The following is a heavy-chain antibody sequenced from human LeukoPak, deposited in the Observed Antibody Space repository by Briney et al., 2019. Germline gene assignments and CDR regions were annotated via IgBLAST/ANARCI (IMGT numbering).Heavy chain of an antibody. D-gene: IGHD1-26*01. CDR2: IGNVGDT. CDR3: ARVGEWGVFDI. J-gene: IGHJ3*02. V-gene: IGHV3-13*01. CDR1: GFTFSTYD. Sequence: GSLRLSYAASGFTFSTYDMHWVRQPTGKGLEWVSGIGNVGDTHYRGSVKGRFTISRENAKNSLYLQMNNLRAGDTAVYYCARVGEWGVFDIWGQGTMVTVSS.